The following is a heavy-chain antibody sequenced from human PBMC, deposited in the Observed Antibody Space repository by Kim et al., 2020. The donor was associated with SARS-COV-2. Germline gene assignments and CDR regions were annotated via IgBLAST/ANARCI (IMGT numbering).Heavy chain of an antibody. D-gene: IGHD2-2*01. CDR2: ISAYNGNT. Sequence: ASVKVSCKASGYTFTSYGISWVRQAPGQGLEWMGWISAYNGNTNYAQKLQGRVTMTTDTSTSTAYMELRSLRSDDTAVYYCARDRPLIVVVPAAGYYYYGMDVWGQGTTVTVSS. V-gene: IGHV1-18*01. CDR1: GYTFTSYG. CDR3: ARDRPLIVVVPAAGYYYYGMDV. J-gene: IGHJ6*02.